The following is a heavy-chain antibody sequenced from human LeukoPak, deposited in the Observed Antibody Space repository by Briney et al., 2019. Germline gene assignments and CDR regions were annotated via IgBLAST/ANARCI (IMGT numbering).Heavy chain of an antibody. D-gene: IGHD4-17*01. Sequence: GGSLRLSCVASGFTFNDYYMTWIRQAQGQGLEWVSCITRSGTTIYYADSVKGRFTISRDNAKNTLYLQMNSLRDEDAAVYYCARDYYGDYLFDYWGRGTLVTVSS. CDR2: ITRSGTTI. J-gene: IGHJ4*02. CDR3: ARDYYGDYLFDY. CDR1: GFTFNDYY. V-gene: IGHV3-11*04.